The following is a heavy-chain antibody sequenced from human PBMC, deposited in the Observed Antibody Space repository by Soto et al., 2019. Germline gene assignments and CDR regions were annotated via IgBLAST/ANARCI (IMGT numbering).Heavy chain of an antibody. V-gene: IGHV5-51*01. J-gene: IGHJ6*02. CDR1: EYRFTSYW. D-gene: IGHD4-4*01. CDR2: IYPADPDT. Sequence: PGESLKISCKGSEYRFTSYWIDWVRQMPGKGLEWMGIIYPADPDTRYSPSFQGQVTISADKSISTAYLQWSSLKASDTAMYYCARLGVTTPAGMDVWGQGTTVTVSS. CDR3: ARLGVTTPAGMDV.